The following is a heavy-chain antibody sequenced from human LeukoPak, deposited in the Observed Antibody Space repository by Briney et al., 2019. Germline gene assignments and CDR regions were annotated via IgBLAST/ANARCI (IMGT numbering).Heavy chain of an antibody. CDR2: IIHSGRI. D-gene: IGHD3-16*02. CDR3: ARGVRYWGSYRYYFDY. CDR1: GGSFSGYY. J-gene: IGHJ4*02. V-gene: IGHV4-34*01. Sequence: SETLSLTCAVYGGSFSGYYWSWIRQPPGKGLEWIGEIIHSGRINYNPSLKSRVTISIDKTKNQFSLKLSSVTVADTAVYFCARGVRYWGSYRYYFDYWGQGTLVTVSP.